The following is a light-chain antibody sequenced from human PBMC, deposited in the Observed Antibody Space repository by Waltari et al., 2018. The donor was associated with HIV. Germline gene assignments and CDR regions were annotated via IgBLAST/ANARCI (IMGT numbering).Light chain of an antibody. CDR3: QQSYSTPHT. V-gene: IGKV1-39*01. Sequence: DIQMTQSPSPLSAPVGDRVNCTCRASQSISKYLNWYQQRPGKAPKLLIYGASSLKGGVPSRFSASGSGTDFTLIISSLQVEDVATYFCQQSYSTPHTFGQGTKLEIK. CDR1: QSISKY. CDR2: GAS. J-gene: IGKJ2*01.